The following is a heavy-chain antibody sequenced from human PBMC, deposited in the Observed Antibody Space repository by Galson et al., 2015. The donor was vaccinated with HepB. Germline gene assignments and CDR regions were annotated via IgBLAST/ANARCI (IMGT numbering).Heavy chain of an antibody. Sequence: SLRLSCAASGFTLDDYGMSWVRQVPGKGLEWVAGSNWNGGNTGYADSVKGRFTILRDDAKNSLYLQMTSLRVEDTAIYYCARAGDDSGWDFEYWGQGTVVTVSS. CDR1: GFTLDDYG. D-gene: IGHD6-19*01. V-gene: IGHV3-20*04. J-gene: IGHJ4*02. CDR2: SNWNGGNT. CDR3: ARAGDDSGWDFEY.